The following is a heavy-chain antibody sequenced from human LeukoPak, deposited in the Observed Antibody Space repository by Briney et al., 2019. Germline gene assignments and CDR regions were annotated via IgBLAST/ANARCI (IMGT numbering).Heavy chain of an antibody. CDR2: IWYDESNK. Sequence: GRSLRLSCAASGFTFSSYGMHWVRQAPGKGLEWVVVIWYDESNKYYADSVKGRFTISRGNSKNTLYLQMNSLRAEDTAVYYCAKDLTPYCSGGSCYSSHDAFDIWGQGTMVTVSS. CDR3: AKDLTPYCSGGSCYSSHDAFDI. V-gene: IGHV3-33*06. D-gene: IGHD2-15*01. CDR1: GFTFSSYG. J-gene: IGHJ3*02.